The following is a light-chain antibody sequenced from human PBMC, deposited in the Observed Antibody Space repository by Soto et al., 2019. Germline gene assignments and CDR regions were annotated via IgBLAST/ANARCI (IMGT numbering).Light chain of an antibody. J-gene: IGLJ1*01. CDR2: SNN. CDR3: AAWDDSLNGYV. V-gene: IGLV1-44*01. CDR1: SSNVGSNT. Sequence: HSVLTQPPSASRTPGQMVTISCSGSSSNVGSNTVNWYQQLPGTAPKLLIYSNNQRPSGVPDRFSGSKSGTSASLVISGLQSEDEADYYCAAWDDSLNGYVFGTGTKVTVL.